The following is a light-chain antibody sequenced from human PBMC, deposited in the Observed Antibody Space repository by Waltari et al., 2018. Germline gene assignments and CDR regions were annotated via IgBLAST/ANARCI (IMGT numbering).Light chain of an antibody. Sequence: EIVLTPSPDSLPVSRGEKADINCTTSESVFYIPNKRNYLAWDQQRLGQPPKVLLYWSSTRQPGVPERFSGSGSGTDFTLSISSLHPDDVAVYYCQQYWNTPQTFGQGTRLEI. CDR1: ESVFYIPNKRNY. V-gene: IGKV4-1*01. CDR3: QQYWNTPQT. CDR2: WSS. J-gene: IGKJ2*01.